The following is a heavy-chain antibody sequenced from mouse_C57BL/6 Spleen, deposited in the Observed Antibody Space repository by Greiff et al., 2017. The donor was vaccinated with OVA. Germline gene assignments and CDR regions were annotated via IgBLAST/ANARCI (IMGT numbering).Heavy chain of an antibody. Sequence: QVQLQQSGAELVMPGASVKLSCKASGYTFTSYWMHWVKQRPGQGLEWIGEIDPSDSYTNYNQKFKGKSTLTVDKSSSTAYMQLSSLTSEDSAVYYCARVRKGYWYFDVWGTGTTVTVSS. J-gene: IGHJ1*03. V-gene: IGHV1-69*01. CDR1: GYTFTSYW. CDR3: ARVRKGYWYFDV. CDR2: IDPSDSYT.